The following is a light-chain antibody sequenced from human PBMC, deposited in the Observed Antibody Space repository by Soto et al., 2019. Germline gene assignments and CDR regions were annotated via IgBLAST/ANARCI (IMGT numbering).Light chain of an antibody. Sequence: QSALTQPPSASGTPGQSVTIACTGTSSDVGGYNYVSWYQQHPGKAPKLMIYEVSKRPSGVPDRFPGSKSRNTASLTVSELQAEDEADYYRSSYAGSNNYVFGTGTKLTVL. CDR3: SSYAGSNNYV. CDR1: SSDVGGYNY. V-gene: IGLV2-8*01. J-gene: IGLJ1*01. CDR2: EVS.